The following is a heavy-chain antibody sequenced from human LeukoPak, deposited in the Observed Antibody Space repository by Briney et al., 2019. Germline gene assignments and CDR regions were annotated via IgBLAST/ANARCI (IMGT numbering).Heavy chain of an antibody. CDR3: ARDSLYYYYYGMEV. CDR1: GFTVSSNY. CDR2: IYSGGST. J-gene: IGHJ6*02. Sequence: GGSLRLSCAASGFTVSSNYMRWVRQAPGKGLEWVSVIYSGGSTYYADSVKGRFTISRDNSKNTLYLQMNSLRAEDTAVYYCARDSLYYYYYGMEVWGQGTTVSVSS. V-gene: IGHV3-53*01.